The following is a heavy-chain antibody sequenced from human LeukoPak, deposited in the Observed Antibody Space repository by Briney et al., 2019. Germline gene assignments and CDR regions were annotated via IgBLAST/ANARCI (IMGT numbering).Heavy chain of an antibody. V-gene: IGHV3-11*04. J-gene: IGHJ4*02. CDR1: GFTFSDEY. CDR3: ARDLGVVPALGY. CDR2: VSNSGSTI. D-gene: IGHD2-2*01. Sequence: NPGGSLRLSCAASGFTFSDEYMSWIRQAPGKGLEWISCVSNSGSTIYYADSVKGRFTISRDNVKNSLYLQMNSLRAEDTAVYYCARDLGVVPALGYWGQGTLVTVSS.